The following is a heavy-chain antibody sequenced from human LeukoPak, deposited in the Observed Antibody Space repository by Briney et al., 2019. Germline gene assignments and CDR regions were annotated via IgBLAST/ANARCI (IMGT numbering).Heavy chain of an antibody. CDR2: LFRGGRT. CDR3: ATSAGTSVTGSDY. CDR1: GGSFSGYY. V-gene: IGHV3-53*01. J-gene: IGHJ4*02. D-gene: IGHD6-19*01. Sequence: ETLSLTCAVYGGSFSGYYWSWIRQPPGKGLDWVSLLFRGGRTDYADSVKGRFTISRDNSKNTLFLQMNSLRVEDTAVYYCATSAGTSVTGSDYWGQGTLVTVSS.